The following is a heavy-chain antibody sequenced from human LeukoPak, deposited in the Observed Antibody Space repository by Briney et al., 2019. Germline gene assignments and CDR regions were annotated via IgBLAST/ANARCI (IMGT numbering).Heavy chain of an antibody. V-gene: IGHV4-4*07. D-gene: IGHD4-23*01. CDR1: GGSINNYY. CDR3: ARDPNSAL. Sequence: SETLSLTCTVSGGSINNYYWSWIRQPAGKGLEWIGRIYSGGSTNYNPSLKCRVTMSLDTSKNQFSLKMTSVTAADTAVYYCARDPNSALWGQGTLVTVSS. J-gene: IGHJ4*02. CDR2: IYSGGST.